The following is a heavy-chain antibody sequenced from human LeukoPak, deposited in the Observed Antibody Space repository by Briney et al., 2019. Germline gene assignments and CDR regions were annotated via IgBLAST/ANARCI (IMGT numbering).Heavy chain of an antibody. CDR2: IHKDGLHT. CDR3: ARESEAAGTYYLDH. J-gene: IGHJ4*02. Sequence: GGSLRLSCAASGFTFNEFWMHWVRQAPGKGLMWVSRIHKDGLHTWYADSMKGRFTISRDNAENTVYLQLNGLRVEDTAVYYCARESEAAGTYYLDHWGQGNLVTVSS. V-gene: IGHV3-74*01. D-gene: IGHD6-25*01. CDR1: GFTFNEFW.